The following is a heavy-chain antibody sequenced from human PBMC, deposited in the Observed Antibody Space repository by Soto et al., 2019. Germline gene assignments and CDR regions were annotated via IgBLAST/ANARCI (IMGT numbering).Heavy chain of an antibody. CDR1: GFTFSSYG. J-gene: IGHJ6*02. CDR3: ARDSGSYAYYYYGMDV. Sequence: PGGSLRLSCAASGFTFSSYGMHWVRQAPGKGLEWVAVICYVGSNIYYADSVKGRFTISRDNSKNTLYLQMNSLRAEDTSVYYCARDSGSYAYYYYGMDVWGQGTTVTVSS. D-gene: IGHD1-26*01. V-gene: IGHV3-33*01. CDR2: ICYVGSNI.